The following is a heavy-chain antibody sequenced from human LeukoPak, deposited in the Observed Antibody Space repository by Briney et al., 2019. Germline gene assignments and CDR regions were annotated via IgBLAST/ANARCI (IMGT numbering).Heavy chain of an antibody. J-gene: IGHJ4*02. Sequence: SVKVSCKASGGTFSNYAFNWVRQAPGQGLEWMGGIIPIFSTANYAQKFQGRVTITADESTSTAYMELSSLRSDDTAVYYCARDRDGYSYGVDYWGQGTLVTVSS. D-gene: IGHD5-18*01. CDR1: GGTFSNYA. CDR2: IIPIFSTA. V-gene: IGHV1-69*13. CDR3: ARDRDGYSYGVDY.